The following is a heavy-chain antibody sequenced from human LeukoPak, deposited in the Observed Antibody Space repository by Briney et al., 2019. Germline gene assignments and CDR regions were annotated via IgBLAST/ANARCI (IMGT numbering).Heavy chain of an antibody. CDR3: ARAPIVVVPAAMEGLCGMDV. CDR2: TYYRSRWYN. Sequence: SQTLSLTCALSGDSVSSNSAAWNWIRQSPSRGLEWLGRTYYRSRWYNDYAVSVKSRITINADTSKNQFSLQLNSVPPADTAVYYCARAPIVVVPAAMEGLCGMDVWGQGTTVTVS. V-gene: IGHV6-1*01. CDR1: GDSVSSNSAA. D-gene: IGHD2-2*01. J-gene: IGHJ6*02.